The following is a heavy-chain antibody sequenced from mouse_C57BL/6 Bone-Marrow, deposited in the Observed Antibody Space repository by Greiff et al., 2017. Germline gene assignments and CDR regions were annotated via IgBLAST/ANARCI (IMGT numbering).Heavy chain of an antibody. Sequence: EVQLQQSGAELVKPGASVKLSCTASGFNFTDYYMHWVKQRTEQGLEWIGRIDPEDGETKYDPKFQGKATITADTSSNTAYLQLSSLTSEDTAVYYCAYYYGSNFDVWGTGTTVTVSA. V-gene: IGHV14-2*01. D-gene: IGHD1-1*01. CDR3: AYYYGSNFDV. CDR1: GFNFTDYY. CDR2: IDPEDGET. J-gene: IGHJ1*03.